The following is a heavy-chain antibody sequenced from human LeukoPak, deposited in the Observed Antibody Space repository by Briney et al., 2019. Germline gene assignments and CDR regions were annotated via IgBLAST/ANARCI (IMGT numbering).Heavy chain of an antibody. CDR1: GFTLSSYA. J-gene: IGHJ4*02. D-gene: IGHD5-18*01. CDR2: ITASGGNT. V-gene: IGHV3-23*01. Sequence: PGGSLRLSCAASGFTLSSYAMNWGRQAPGKGLERVSSITASGGNTYYADSVKGRFTISRDNSKNTFYLQMNSLRAEDTAVYYCARAMAVIYSYGKQDYWGQGTLVTVSS. CDR3: ARAMAVIYSYGKQDY.